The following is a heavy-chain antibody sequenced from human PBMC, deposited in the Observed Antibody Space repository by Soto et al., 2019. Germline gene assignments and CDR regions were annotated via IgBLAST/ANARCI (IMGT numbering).Heavy chain of an antibody. D-gene: IGHD3-22*01. CDR3: ARDYYDSSGYYRSEDYYGMDV. CDR2: ISYDGSNK. V-gene: IGHV3-30-3*01. CDR1: GFTFSSYA. J-gene: IGHJ6*02. Sequence: GGSLSLSCAASGFTFSSYAMHWVRQAPGKGLEWVAVISYDGSNKYYADSVKGRFTISRDNSKNTLYLQMNSLRAEDTAVYYCARDYYDSSGYYRSEDYYGMDVWGQGTTVTVSS.